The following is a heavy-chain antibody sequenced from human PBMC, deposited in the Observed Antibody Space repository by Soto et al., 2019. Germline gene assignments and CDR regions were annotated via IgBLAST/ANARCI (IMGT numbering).Heavy chain of an antibody. V-gene: IGHV4-39*01. CDR2: IYYSGST. D-gene: IGHD6-13*01. J-gene: IGHJ5*02. Sequence: QLQLQESGPGLVKPSETLSLTCTVSGGSISSSSYYWGWIRQPPGKGLEWIGSIYYSGSTYYNPSLKGRVTISVDTSKNQFSLKLSSVAAADTAVYYCARHRLAAAGTITNWFDPCGQGTLVTVSS. CDR1: GGSISSSSYY. CDR3: ARHRLAAAGTITNWFDP.